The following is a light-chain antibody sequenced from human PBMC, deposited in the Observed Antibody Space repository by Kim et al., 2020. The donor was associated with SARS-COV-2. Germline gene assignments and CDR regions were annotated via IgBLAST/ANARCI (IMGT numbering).Light chain of an antibody. V-gene: IGKV1-17*02. CDR3: LQHNRYPYT. J-gene: IGKJ2*01. CDR2: SAF. CDR1: EDIRKD. Sequence: DIQMTQSPSSLSASVGDRVTFTCRANEDIRKDVDWFQQKPGKAPKRLIYSAFSLQSGVPVRFSGSGSGTEFTLTISHLQPEDFATYFCLQHNRYPYTFGQGTKLEI.